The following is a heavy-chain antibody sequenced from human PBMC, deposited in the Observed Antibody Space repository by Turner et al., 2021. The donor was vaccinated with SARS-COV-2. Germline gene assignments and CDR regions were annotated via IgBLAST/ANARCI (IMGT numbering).Heavy chain of an antibody. CDR1: GYTFTGYY. Sequence: QVHLVQSGAEVKKPGASVKVSCKASGYTFTGYYMHWVRQAPGQGLEWMGWMNPNSGNTGYAQKFQGRVTMTRNTSISTAYMELSSLRSEDTAVYYCARAAQLTVWFDPWGQGTLVTVSS. CDR3: ARAAQLTVWFDP. V-gene: IGHV1-8*02. CDR2: MNPNSGNT. D-gene: IGHD3-9*01. J-gene: IGHJ5*02.